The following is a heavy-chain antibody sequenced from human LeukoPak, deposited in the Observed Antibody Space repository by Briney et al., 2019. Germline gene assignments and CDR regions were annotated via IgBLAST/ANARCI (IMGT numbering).Heavy chain of an antibody. V-gene: IGHV1-8*01. CDR1: GYTFTSYD. D-gene: IGHD7-27*01. CDR3: ARQGTLGNYYYYYGMDV. Sequence: ASVKVSCKASGYTFTSYDINWVRQATGQGLEWMGWMNPNSGNTGYAQKFQGRVTMTRNTSISTAYMELSSLRSEDTAVYYCARQGTLGNYYYYYGMDVWGQGTTVTVSS. CDR2: MNPNSGNT. J-gene: IGHJ6*02.